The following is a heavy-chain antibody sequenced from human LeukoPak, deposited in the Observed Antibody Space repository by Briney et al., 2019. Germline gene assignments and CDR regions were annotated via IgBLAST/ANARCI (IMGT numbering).Heavy chain of an antibody. CDR1: GYTFTSYY. V-gene: IGHV1-46*01. Sequence: ASVKVSCKASGYTFTSYYMHWVRQAPGQGLEWMGIINPSGGSTSYAQKFQGRVTMTRDTSTSTVYMELSSLRSEDTAVYYCERETFPNYYYYGMDVWGQGTTVTVSS. D-gene: IGHD2-21*01. J-gene: IGHJ6*02. CDR2: INPSGGST. CDR3: ERETFPNYYYYGMDV.